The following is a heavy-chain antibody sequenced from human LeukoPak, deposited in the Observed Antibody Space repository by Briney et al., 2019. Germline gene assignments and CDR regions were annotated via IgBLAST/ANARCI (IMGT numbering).Heavy chain of an antibody. V-gene: IGHV4-39*01. J-gene: IGHJ4*02. CDR3: ARRLRFLEGIDY. CDR2: IYYSGST. Sequence: SETLSLTCTVSGGSISSSSYYWGWIRQPPGQGLEWIGSIYYSGSTYYNPSLKSRVTISVDTSKNQLSLKLSSVTAADTAVYYCARRLRFLEGIDYWGQGTLVTVSS. CDR1: GGSISSSSYY. D-gene: IGHD3-3*01.